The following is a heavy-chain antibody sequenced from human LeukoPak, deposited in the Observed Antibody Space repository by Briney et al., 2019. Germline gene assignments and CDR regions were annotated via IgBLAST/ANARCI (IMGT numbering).Heavy chain of an antibody. D-gene: IGHD3-22*01. Sequence: SVKVSCKASGGTSNSHAISWVRQAPGQGLEWMGRINPNLGTTNRAQNFQDRVTLTADKSTNTAYMELTSLTSGDTAVYYCATTNDGGGYQWGDFFDFWGQGTLVTVSS. CDR3: ATTNDGGGYQWGDFFDF. V-gene: IGHV1-69*04. J-gene: IGHJ4*02. CDR1: GGTSNSHA. CDR2: INPNLGTT.